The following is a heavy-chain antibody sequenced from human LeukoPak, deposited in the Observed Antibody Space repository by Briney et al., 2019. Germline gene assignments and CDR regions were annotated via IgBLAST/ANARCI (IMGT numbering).Heavy chain of an antibody. D-gene: IGHD4-17*01. CDR1: GYTFTGYY. Sequence: GASVKVSCKASGYTFTGYYMHWVRQAPGQGFEWMGWINPNSGGTNYAQRFQGRVTMTRDTSISTAYMELSRLRSDDTAVYYCARVATVTTRAWFDPWGQGTLVTVSS. V-gene: IGHV1-2*02. CDR2: INPNSGGT. J-gene: IGHJ5*02. CDR3: ARVATVTTRAWFDP.